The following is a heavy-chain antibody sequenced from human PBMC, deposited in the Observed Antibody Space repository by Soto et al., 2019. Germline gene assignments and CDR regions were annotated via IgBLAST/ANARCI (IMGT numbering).Heavy chain of an antibody. CDR1: GGSISSSSYN. V-gene: IGHV4-39*01. D-gene: IGHD1-26*01. Sequence: QLQLQESGPGLVKPSETLSLTCTVSGGSISSSSYNWGWIRQSPGKGLEWIGNIYYSGSTYYNPSLKSRVTISVDTSKNQFSLKLSSVTAADTAVYYCARRGGSSPFDYWGQGTLVTVSS. CDR3: ARRGGSSPFDY. J-gene: IGHJ4*02. CDR2: IYYSGST.